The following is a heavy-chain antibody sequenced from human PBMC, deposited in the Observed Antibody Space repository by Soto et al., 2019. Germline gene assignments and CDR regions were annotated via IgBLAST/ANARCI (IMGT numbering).Heavy chain of an antibody. CDR2: INPNSGGT. D-gene: IGHD1-26*01. Sequence: VXVSCKASGYTFAGYYMHWVRQAPGQGIERMGWINPNSGGTNYAQKFQGWVTMTRDTSISTAYMEMKRLRSDETAEYFFARESDSGSLGAFDIWGQGTMVTVSS. J-gene: IGHJ3*02. CDR3: ARESDSGSLGAFDI. CDR1: GYTFAGYY. V-gene: IGHV1-2*04.